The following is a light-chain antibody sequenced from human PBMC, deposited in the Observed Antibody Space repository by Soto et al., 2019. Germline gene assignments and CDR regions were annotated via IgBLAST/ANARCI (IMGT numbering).Light chain of an antibody. CDR1: QVISNY. Sequence: DIQLSQSPSFLSASVGDRVTITCRASQVISNYLAWYQRKPGKAPKLLISTASILQSGVPSRFSGSGSGTEFTLTISSLQPEDFATYYCQQLTSYQITFGQGTRLEIK. CDR2: TAS. V-gene: IGKV1-9*01. CDR3: QQLTSYQIT. J-gene: IGKJ5*01.